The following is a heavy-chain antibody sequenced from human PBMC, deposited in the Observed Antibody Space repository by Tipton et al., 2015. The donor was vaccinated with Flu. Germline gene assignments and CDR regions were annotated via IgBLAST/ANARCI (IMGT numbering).Heavy chain of an antibody. CDR2: IYPGKSDA. V-gene: IGHV5-51*01. J-gene: IGHJ4*02. CDR1: GFSFSSHW. CDR3: AKQVSSAAAITYAD. Sequence: QLVQSGAEVKKPGESLKISCKGSGFSFSSHWIAWVRQTPEKGLEWMGIIYPGKSDARYSPSFQGQVTISADTSIDTAYLQWSSLQASDTALYYCAKQVSSAAAITYADWGQGTLVTGSS. D-gene: IGHD3-10*01.